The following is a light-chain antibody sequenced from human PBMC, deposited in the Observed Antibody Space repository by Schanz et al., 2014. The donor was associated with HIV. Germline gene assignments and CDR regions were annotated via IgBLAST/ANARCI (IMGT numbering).Light chain of an antibody. J-gene: IGLJ2*01. CDR3: LSYDRSLSGSV. Sequence: QSVLTQPPSVSGAPGQRVTISCTGSRSNIGAGYDVHWYQQLPGTAPKLLIYANTNRPSGVPDRFSGSKSGTAASLAISGLQAEDEADYYCLSYDRSLSGSVFGGGTKLTVL. CDR2: ANT. CDR1: RSNIGAGYD. V-gene: IGLV1-40*01.